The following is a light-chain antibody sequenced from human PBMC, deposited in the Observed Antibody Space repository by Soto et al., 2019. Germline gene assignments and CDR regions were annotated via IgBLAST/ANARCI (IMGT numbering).Light chain of an antibody. Sequence: DIQMTQSPSTLSASVGDGVTITCRASQTILSWLAWYQQKPGKAPKLLIYKASNLQAGVPSRVSGSGSETEFTLTISSLQPDDFGTYYCQQYSTYPYTFGQGTKLELK. V-gene: IGKV1-5*03. J-gene: IGKJ2*01. CDR1: QTILSW. CDR3: QQYSTYPYT. CDR2: KAS.